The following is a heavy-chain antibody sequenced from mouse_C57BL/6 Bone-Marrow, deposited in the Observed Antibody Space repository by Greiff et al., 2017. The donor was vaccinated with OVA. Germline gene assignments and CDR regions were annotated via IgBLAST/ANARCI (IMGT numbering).Heavy chain of an antibody. CDR1: GYTFTDYE. V-gene: IGHV1-15*01. J-gene: IGHJ3*01. CDR3: TRRGAYEKGAWFDY. Sequence: QVQLKESGAELVRPGASVTLSCKASGYTFTDYEMHWVKQTPVHGLEWIGAIDPETGGTAYNQKFKGKAIMTADKSSRTAYMELRSLTSEDSAVYYCTRRGAYEKGAWFDYWGQGTLVTVSA. CDR2: IDPETGGT. D-gene: IGHD2-12*01.